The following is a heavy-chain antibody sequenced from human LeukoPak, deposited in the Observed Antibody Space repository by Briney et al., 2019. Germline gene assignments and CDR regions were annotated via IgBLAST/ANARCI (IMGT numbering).Heavy chain of an antibody. J-gene: IGHJ4*02. D-gene: IGHD3-10*01. CDR3: ASSYYGSGSYRG. V-gene: IGHV4-59*08. CDR2: IYYSGST. CDR1: GGSISSYY. Sequence: SETLSLTCTVSGGSISSYYWSWIRQPPGEGLEWIGYIYYSGSTNYNPSLKSRVTISVDTSKNQFSLKLSSVTAADTAVYYCASSYYGSGSYRGWGQGTLVTVSS.